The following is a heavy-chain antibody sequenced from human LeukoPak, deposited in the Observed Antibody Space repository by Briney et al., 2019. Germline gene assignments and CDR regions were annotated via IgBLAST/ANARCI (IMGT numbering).Heavy chain of an antibody. V-gene: IGHV3-30*03. CDR2: ISYDGSGN. CDR3: ASGVYGDYDY. Sequence: PGTSLRLSCVASGFTFGDYAMHWVRQAPGKGLEWVAVISYDGSGNFYGDSVKGRFTISRDNNKNTVYLQMNSLRPEDTAVYYCASGVYGDYDYWGQGTPVTVSS. D-gene: IGHD4-17*01. J-gene: IGHJ4*02. CDR1: GFTFGDYA.